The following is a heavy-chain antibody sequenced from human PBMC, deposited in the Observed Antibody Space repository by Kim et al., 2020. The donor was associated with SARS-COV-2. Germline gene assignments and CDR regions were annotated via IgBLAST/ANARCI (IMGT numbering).Heavy chain of an antibody. V-gene: IGHV3-11*06. Sequence: GGSLRLSCAASGFTFSDYYMSWIRQAPGKGLEWVSYISSSSSYTNYADSVKGRFTISRDNAKNSLYLQMNSLRAEDTAVYYCARESPTGYYYGMDVWGQGTTVTVSS. CDR2: ISSSSSYT. CDR1: GFTFSDYY. J-gene: IGHJ6*02. CDR3: ARESPTGYYYGMDV.